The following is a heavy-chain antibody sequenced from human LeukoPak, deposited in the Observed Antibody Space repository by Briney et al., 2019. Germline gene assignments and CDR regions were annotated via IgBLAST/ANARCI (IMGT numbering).Heavy chain of an antibody. Sequence: SETLSLTCTVSGGSISSGGYYWSWIRQHPGKGLEWIGYIYYSGSTYYNPSLKSRVTISVDTSKNHFSLKLSSVTAADTAVYYGARGYDSSGYYHNWFDPWGQGTLVTVSS. CDR1: GGSISSGGYY. V-gene: IGHV4-31*03. J-gene: IGHJ5*02. CDR2: IYYSGST. CDR3: ARGYDSSGYYHNWFDP. D-gene: IGHD3-22*01.